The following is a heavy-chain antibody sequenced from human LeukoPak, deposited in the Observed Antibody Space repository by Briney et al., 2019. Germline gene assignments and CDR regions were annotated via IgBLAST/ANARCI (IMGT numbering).Heavy chain of an antibody. CDR1: GGSISSGGYY. CDR3: ARAGGFFSPFGY. V-gene: IGHV4-31*03. D-gene: IGHD3-16*01. J-gene: IGHJ4*02. CDR2: IYYSGST. Sequence: SQTLSLTCTVSGGSISSGGYYWRWIRQHPGKGLEWIGYIYYSGSTYYNPSLKSRITISVDTSKNQFSLKLSSVTAADTAVYYCARAGGFFSPFGYWGQGTLVTVSS.